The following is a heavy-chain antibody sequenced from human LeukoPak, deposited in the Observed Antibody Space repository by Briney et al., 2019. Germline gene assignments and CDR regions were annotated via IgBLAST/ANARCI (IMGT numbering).Heavy chain of an antibody. D-gene: IGHD6-19*01. CDR1: GFTFDDYT. CDR3: AKDISGVGSGRLGVDY. Sequence: GGSLRLSCAASGFTFDDYTMHWVRQAPGKGLEWVSLISGVGGNTYYADSVKGRFTISRDNSKNSLYLQMNSLRTEDTALYYCAKDISGVGSGRLGVDYWGQGTLVTVSS. J-gene: IGHJ4*02. CDR2: ISGVGGNT. V-gene: IGHV3-43*02.